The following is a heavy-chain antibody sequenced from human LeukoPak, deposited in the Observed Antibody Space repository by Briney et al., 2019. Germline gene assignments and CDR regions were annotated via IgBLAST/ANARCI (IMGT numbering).Heavy chain of an antibody. V-gene: IGHV1-2*02. CDR1: GHTFTGYY. D-gene: IGHD2-15*01. J-gene: IGHJ4*02. Sequence: WASVKVSCKASGHTFTGYYMHWVRQAPGQGLEWMGWMNPNSGGTNYAQKFQGRVTMTRDTSISTAYMELSRLRSDDTAVYYCARAYCSGGSCYSATDYWGQGTLVTVSS. CDR2: MNPNSGGT. CDR3: ARAYCSGGSCYSATDY.